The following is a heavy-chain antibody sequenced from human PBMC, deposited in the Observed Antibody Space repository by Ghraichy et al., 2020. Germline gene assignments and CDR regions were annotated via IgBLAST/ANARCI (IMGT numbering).Heavy chain of an antibody. CDR3: ARKGFHGSGRVYFDS. CDR1: GYTFTSYD. Sequence: ASVKVSCKASGYTFTSYDINWVRQATGQGLEWMGWMNPNSGNTGYAQRFQGRVTITRNTSISTAYMELSSLRSGDTAVYYCARKGFHGSGRVYFDSWGQGTLVTVSS. D-gene: IGHD3-10*01. V-gene: IGHV1-8*03. CDR2: MNPNSGNT. J-gene: IGHJ4*02.